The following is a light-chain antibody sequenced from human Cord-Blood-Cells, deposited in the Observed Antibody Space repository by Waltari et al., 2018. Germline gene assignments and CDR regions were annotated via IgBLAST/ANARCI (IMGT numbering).Light chain of an antibody. Sequence: EIVLTQSPATLSLSPGERAPLSCRASHRVSSYLAWDQQTPGQAPRLRIYDASNRATGIPARFSGSGSGTDFTLTISSLEPEDCAVYYCQQRSNWPPITFGQGTRLEIK. CDR2: DAS. CDR3: QQRSNWPPIT. CDR1: HRVSSY. J-gene: IGKJ5*01. V-gene: IGKV3-11*01.